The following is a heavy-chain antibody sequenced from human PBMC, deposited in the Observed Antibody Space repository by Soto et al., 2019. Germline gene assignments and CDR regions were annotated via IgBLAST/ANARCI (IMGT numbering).Heavy chain of an antibody. CDR3: AKSLAVAAGWFDP. D-gene: IGHD6-19*01. CDR1: GFTFNSYG. CDR2: ISYDGGNA. Sequence: PGGSLRLSCAASGFTFNSYGMHWVRQAPGKGLEWVAFISYDGGNAYYTDSVKGRFTISRDNSKNTVFLQMNSLRAEDTAVYFCAKSLAVAAGWFDPWGQGALVTVSS. J-gene: IGHJ5*02. V-gene: IGHV3-30*18.